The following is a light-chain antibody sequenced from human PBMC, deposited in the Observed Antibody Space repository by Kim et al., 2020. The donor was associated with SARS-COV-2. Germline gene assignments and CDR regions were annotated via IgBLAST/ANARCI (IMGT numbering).Light chain of an antibody. CDR2: LNSDGSH. CDR1: SGHSSYA. CDR3: QTWGTGIWV. V-gene: IGLV4-69*01. Sequence: ASVKVTCTLSSGHSSYAIAWHQQQPEKGPRYLMKLNSDGSHSKGDGIPDRFSGSSSGAERYLTISSLQSEDEADYYCQTWGTGIWVFGGGTKVTVL. J-gene: IGLJ3*02.